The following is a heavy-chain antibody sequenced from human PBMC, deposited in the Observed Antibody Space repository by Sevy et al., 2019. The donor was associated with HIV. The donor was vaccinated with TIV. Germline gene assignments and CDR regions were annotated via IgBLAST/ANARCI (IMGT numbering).Heavy chain of an antibody. V-gene: IGHV3-30*02. D-gene: IGHD3-10*01. J-gene: IGHJ3*01. CDR2: IRYDGSTK. CDR3: AKGLGMVQGGSLSDDV. Sequence: GGSLRLSCAASGFTFSRYGMHWVRQAPGKGLEWVAFIRYDGSTKYYAESVKGRFIISRDNSNATLYLQMNSLRGDDTSLYYCAKGLGMVQGGSLSDDVWGQGTMVTVSS. CDR1: GFTFSRYG.